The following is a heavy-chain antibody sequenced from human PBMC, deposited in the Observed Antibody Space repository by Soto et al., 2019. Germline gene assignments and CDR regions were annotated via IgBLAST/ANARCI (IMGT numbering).Heavy chain of an antibody. CDR2: IYYSGST. J-gene: IGHJ3*02. CDR1: GGSISSSSYY. V-gene: IGHV4-39*01. D-gene: IGHD5-12*01. CDR3: ARRLLVAKDAFDI. Sequence: QLQLQESGPGLVKPSETLSLTCTVSGGSISSSSYYWGWIRQSPGKGLEWIGSIYYSGSTYYNPSLKSRVTISVDTSKNQFSLKLSSVTAADTAVYYCARRLLVAKDAFDIWGQGTMVTVSS.